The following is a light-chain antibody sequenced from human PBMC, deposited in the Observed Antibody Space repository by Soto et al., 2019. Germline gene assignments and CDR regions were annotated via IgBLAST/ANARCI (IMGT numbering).Light chain of an antibody. Sequence: QSVLTQPRSVSGSPGQSVTISCTGTSSNIGGYNYVSWYQQQPAKAPKLLIFDVTKRPSGVPDRFSGSKSGNAASLTISGLQAADEADYYCCSYAGSYTYVFGGGTKLTVL. CDR3: CSYAGSYTYV. CDR1: SSNIGGYNY. J-gene: IGLJ3*02. CDR2: DVT. V-gene: IGLV2-11*01.